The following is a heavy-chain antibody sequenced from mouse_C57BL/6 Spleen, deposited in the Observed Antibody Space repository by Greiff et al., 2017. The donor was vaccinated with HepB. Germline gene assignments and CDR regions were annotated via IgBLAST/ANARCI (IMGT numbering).Heavy chain of an antibody. V-gene: IGHV5-4*01. CDR1: GFTFSSYA. CDR3: ARTLHYYGSSYGAMDY. CDR2: ISDGGSYT. J-gene: IGHJ4*01. D-gene: IGHD1-1*01. Sequence: EVQVVESGGGLVKPGGSLKLSCAASGFTFSSYAMSWVRQTPEKRLEWVATISDGGSYTYYPDNVKGRFTISRDNAKNNLYLQMSHLKSEDTAMYYCARTLHYYGSSYGAMDYWGQGTSVTVSS.